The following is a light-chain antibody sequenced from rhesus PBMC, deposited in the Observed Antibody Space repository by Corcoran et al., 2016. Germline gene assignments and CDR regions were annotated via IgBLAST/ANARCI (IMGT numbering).Light chain of an antibody. CDR3: QQFSSRPWT. CDR2: KAS. V-gene: IGKV1-22*01. CDR1: QGISSW. Sequence: DIQMTQSPSSLSASVGDTVTITCRASQGISSWLAWDQQKPGKAPKLLIYKASSLQSGVPSRFSGSGSGTDFTLTINSLQSEDFATYYCQQFSSRPWTFGQGTKVEIK. J-gene: IGKJ1*01.